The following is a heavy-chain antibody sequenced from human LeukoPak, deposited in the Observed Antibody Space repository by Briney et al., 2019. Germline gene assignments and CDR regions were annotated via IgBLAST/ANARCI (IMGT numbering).Heavy chain of an antibody. V-gene: IGHV3-48*04. CDR1: GFTFSRYS. CDR2: IDSTNSPI. Sequence: PGGSLRLSCAASGFTFSRYSINWVRQAPGRGLEWVSYIDSTNSPIHYARSVKGRFTVSRDNAKSSLYLQMNSLRAEDTAVYYCTRQGMFGEFDYWGQGIQVTVSS. D-gene: IGHD3-10*02. CDR3: TRQGMFGEFDY. J-gene: IGHJ4*02.